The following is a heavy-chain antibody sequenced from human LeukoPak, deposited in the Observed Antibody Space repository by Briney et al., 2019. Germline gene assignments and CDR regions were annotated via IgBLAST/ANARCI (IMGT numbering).Heavy chain of an antibody. J-gene: IGHJ4*02. D-gene: IGHD4-17*01. CDR2: ISGSGGST. CDR3: AKVRDYGDFSFDY. CDR1: GFTFSSYA. V-gene: IGHV3-23*01. Sequence: GGSLRLSCAASGFTFSSYATSWVRQAPGKGLEWVSAISGSGGSTYYADSVKGRFTISRDNSKNTLYLQMNSLRAEDTAVYYCAKVRDYGDFSFDYWGQGTLVTVSS.